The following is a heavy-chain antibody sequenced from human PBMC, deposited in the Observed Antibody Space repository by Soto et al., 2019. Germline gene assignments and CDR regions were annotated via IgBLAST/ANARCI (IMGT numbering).Heavy chain of an antibody. CDR1: GFAFSRYW. CDR3: ARAGEDDAFDI. Sequence: EVQLVESGGGLVQPGGSLRLSCAASGFAFSRYWMTWVRQAPGKGLEWVANINPLGNVKYYVDSVKGRFAISRDNAKSSLVVQMNSLTAEDTDVFYCARAGEDDAFDIWGQGTMVTVSS. CDR2: INPLGNVK. V-gene: IGHV3-7*03. J-gene: IGHJ3*02.